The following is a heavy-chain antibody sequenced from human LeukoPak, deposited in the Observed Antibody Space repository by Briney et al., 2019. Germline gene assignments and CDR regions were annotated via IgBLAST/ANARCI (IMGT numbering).Heavy chain of an antibody. CDR3: ARVAVAGKRWFDP. CDR1: GGTFSSYA. V-gene: IGHV1-69*13. J-gene: IGHJ5*02. CDR2: IIPIFGTA. Sequence: SVKVSCKASGGTFSSYAISWVRQAPGQGLEWMGGIIPIFGTANYAQKFQGRVTITADESTSTAYMELSSLRSEDTAVYYCARVAVAGKRWFDPWGQGTLVTVSS. D-gene: IGHD6-19*01.